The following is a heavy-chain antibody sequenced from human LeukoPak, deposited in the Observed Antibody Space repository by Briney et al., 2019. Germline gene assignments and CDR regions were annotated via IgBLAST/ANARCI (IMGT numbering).Heavy chain of an antibody. V-gene: IGHV3-21*01. CDR1: GFTFSSYS. CDR2: ISSSSNYI. CDR3: ARNQSHPIAAGDY. J-gene: IGHJ4*02. Sequence: GGSLTLSCAASGFTFSSYSMNWVRQAPGKXXXXXPSISSSSNYIYYADPVKSRFTISRVNAKNSLYLQMNSLRAEDTAVYYCARNQSHPIAAGDYWGQGTLVTVSS. D-gene: IGHD6-13*01.